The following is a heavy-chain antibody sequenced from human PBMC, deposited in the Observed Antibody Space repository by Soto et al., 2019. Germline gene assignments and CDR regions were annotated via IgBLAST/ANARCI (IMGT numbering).Heavy chain of an antibody. D-gene: IGHD5-12*01. CDR3: ARGARRRDGYNFGY. J-gene: IGHJ4*02. V-gene: IGHV1-8*01. CDR1: GYTFTSYD. CDR2: MNPNSGNT. Sequence: GASVKVSCKASGYTFTSYDINWVRQATGQGLEWMGWMNPNSGNTGYAQKFQGRVTMTRNTSISTAYMELSSLRSEDTAVYYCARGARRRDGYNFGYWGQGTLVTVSS.